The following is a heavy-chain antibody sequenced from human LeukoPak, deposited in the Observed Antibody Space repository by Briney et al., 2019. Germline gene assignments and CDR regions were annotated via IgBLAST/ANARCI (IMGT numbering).Heavy chain of an antibody. Sequence: GGSLRLSCAASGFTFDDYAMHWVRQAPGKSLEWVSGICWNSGSIGYADSVKGRFTISRDNAKNSLYLQMNSLRAEDTALYYCAKETAAKYYYYYYGMDVWGQGTTVTVSS. CDR2: ICWNSGSI. CDR1: GFTFDDYA. J-gene: IGHJ6*02. V-gene: IGHV3-9*01. CDR3: AKETAAKYYYYYYGMDV. D-gene: IGHD6-25*01.